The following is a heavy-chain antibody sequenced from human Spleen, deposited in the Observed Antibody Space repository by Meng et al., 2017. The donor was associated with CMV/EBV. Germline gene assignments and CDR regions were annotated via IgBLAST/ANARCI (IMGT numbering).Heavy chain of an antibody. CDR3: AKEKGAYSSSWYPDAFDI. V-gene: IGHV3-30*18. CDR2: ISYDGSIK. D-gene: IGHD6-13*01. CDR1: GGSFSGYY. Sequence: GHLRAWGAGLLKPSETLSLTCAVYGGSFSGYYWSWIRQAPGKGLEWVAVISYDGSIKYYADSVKGRFTISRDNSKNTLYLQMNSLRAEDTAVYYCAKEKGAYSSSWYPDAFDIWGQGTMVTVSS. J-gene: IGHJ3*02.